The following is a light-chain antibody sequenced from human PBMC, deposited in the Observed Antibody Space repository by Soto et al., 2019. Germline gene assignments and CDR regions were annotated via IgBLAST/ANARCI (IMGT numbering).Light chain of an antibody. CDR1: QSVDIN. V-gene: IGKV3-15*01. CDR2: GAS. CDR3: QHYNNWPWT. J-gene: IGKJ1*01. Sequence: EIVMTQSPATLSVSPGERATLSCRASQSVDINLAWYQKKAGQAPRLLIYGASTRATAIPARSSGSGSGTEFTLTISSLQSEDFAVYFCQHYNNWPWTFGQGTKVDIK.